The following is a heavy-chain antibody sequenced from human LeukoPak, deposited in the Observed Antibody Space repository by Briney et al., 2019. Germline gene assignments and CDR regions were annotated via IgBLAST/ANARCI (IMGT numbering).Heavy chain of an antibody. CDR2: ISYDGSNK. Sequence: PGGSLRLSCAASGFTFSSYAMRWVRQAPGKGLEWVAVISYDGSNKYYADSVKGRFTISRDHSKNTLYLQMNSLRAEDTAVYYCARERNGHPFDYWGQGTLVTVSS. CDR1: GFTFSSYA. V-gene: IGHV3-30*04. CDR3: ARERNGHPFDY. D-gene: IGHD1-1*01. J-gene: IGHJ4*02.